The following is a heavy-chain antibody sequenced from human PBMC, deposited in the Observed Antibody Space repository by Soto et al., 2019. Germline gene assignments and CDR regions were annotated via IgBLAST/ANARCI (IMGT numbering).Heavy chain of an antibody. V-gene: IGHV3-30-3*01. Sequence: ESGGGVVQPGRSLRLSCAASGFTFSTHAMHWVRQAPGKGLECVAIVSFDGSNKYYADSVKGRFTISRDNSKNTLYLQMSGLTPDDTAFYYCARDQTGITTAGGGRIDHWGQGTLVTVSS. CDR2: VSFDGSNK. D-gene: IGHD6-13*01. CDR1: GFTFSTHA. CDR3: ARDQTGITTAGGGRIDH. J-gene: IGHJ4*02.